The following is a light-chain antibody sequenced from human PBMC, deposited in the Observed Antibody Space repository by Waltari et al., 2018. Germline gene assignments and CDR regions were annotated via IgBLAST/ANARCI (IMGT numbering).Light chain of an antibody. Sequence: QSALTQPASVSGSPGQSLSISCIGTSSDIGTFNLVSWYLQYPGTAPKLLIYDVSPRPSGVSNRFSGSKSGNTASLTISGLQAEDEAIYYCCSYAGSRTWVFGGGAKLTVL. J-gene: IGLJ3*02. CDR2: DVS. V-gene: IGLV2-23*02. CDR1: SSDIGTFNL. CDR3: CSYAGSRTWV.